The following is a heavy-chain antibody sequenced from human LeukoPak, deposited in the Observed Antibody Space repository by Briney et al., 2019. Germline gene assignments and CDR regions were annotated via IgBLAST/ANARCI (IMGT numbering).Heavy chain of an antibody. V-gene: IGHV3-11*04. CDR2: ISSSGSTI. CDR1: GFTFSDYY. CDR3: AKGPSGGFLEWLPIDY. Sequence: GGSLRLSCAASGFTFSDYYMSWIRQAPGKGLEWVSYISSSGSTIYYADSVKGRFTISRDNAKNSLYLQMNSLRAEDTAVYYCAKGPSGGFLEWLPIDYWGQGTLVTVSS. J-gene: IGHJ4*02. D-gene: IGHD3-3*01.